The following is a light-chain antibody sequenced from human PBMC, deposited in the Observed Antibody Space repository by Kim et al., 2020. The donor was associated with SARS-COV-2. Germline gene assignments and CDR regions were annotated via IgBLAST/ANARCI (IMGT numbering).Light chain of an antibody. CDR1: STDVGGYNY. Sequence: QSALTQPPSASGSPGQSVTISCTGTSTDVGGYNYVSWYQQHPGKAPKVMIYEVNKRSSGVPDRFSGSKSGNTASLTVSGLQAEDEADYYCSSYAGNTYFYVFGTGTKVTVL. J-gene: IGLJ1*01. V-gene: IGLV2-8*01. CDR3: SSYAGNTYFYV. CDR2: EVN.